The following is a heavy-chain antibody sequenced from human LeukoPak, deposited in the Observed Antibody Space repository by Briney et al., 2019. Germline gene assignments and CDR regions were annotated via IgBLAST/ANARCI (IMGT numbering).Heavy chain of an antibody. CDR3: ARQDQVLLWFGELGGSFDY. J-gene: IGHJ4*02. D-gene: IGHD3-10*01. CDR1: GGSISSGGYY. CDR2: IYYSGST. Sequence: SQTLSLTCTVSGGSISSGGYYWGWIRQPPGKGLEWIGSIYYSGSTYYNPSLKSRVTISVDTSKNQFSLKLSSVTAADTAVYYCARQDQVLLWFGELGGSFDYWGQGTLVTVSS. V-gene: IGHV4-39*01.